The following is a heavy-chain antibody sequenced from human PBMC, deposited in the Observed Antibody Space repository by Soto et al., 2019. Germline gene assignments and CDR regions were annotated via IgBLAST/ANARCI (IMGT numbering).Heavy chain of an antibody. V-gene: IGHV3-48*02. CDR1: GFTFSSYS. CDR3: ARDWNIDNYYDYNGMDV. Sequence: GGSLRLSCAASGFTFSSYSLNWVRQAPGKGLQWVSYISDNSDSIHYADSVKGRFTISRDNAKNSLYLQMNSLRDEDTAVYFCARDWNIDNYYDYNGMDVLGQGSTVTVSS. J-gene: IGHJ6*02. D-gene: IGHD1-1*01. CDR2: ISDNSDSI.